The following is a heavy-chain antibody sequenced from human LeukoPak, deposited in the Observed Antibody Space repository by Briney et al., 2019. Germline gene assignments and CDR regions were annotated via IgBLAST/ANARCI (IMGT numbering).Heavy chain of an antibody. V-gene: IGHV1-2*02. Sequence: ASVKVSCKASGYTFTGYYMHWVRQAPGQGLEWMGWINPNSGGTSYAQKFQGGVTMTRDTSISTAYMELSRLRSDDTAIYYCARRQIAVAGAFDYWGQGTLVTVSS. CDR1: GYTFTGYY. J-gene: IGHJ4*02. D-gene: IGHD6-19*01. CDR3: ARRQIAVAGAFDY. CDR2: INPNSGGT.